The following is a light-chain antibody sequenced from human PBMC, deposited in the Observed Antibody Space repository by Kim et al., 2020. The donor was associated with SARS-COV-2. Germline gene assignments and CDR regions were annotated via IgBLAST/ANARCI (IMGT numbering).Light chain of an antibody. CDR3: SSYTSSNTYV. J-gene: IGLJ1*01. CDR1: SRDVGAYDS. CDR2: LVN. Sequence: GQSITISCTGTSRDVGAYDSVSWYRQHPGKAPKLMLYLVNNRPSGVSNRFSGSKSGNTASLSISGLQAEDEADYYCSSYTSSNTYVFGTGTKVTVL. V-gene: IGLV2-14*03.